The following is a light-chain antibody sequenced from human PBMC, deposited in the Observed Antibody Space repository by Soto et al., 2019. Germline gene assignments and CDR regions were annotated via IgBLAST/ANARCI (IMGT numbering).Light chain of an antibody. J-gene: IGLJ3*02. CDR2: SNN. V-gene: IGLV1-44*01. CDR3: ATWDDSLNGRV. CDR1: SSNIGSNT. Sequence: QSVLTQPPSASGTPGQRVTISCSGSSSNIGSNTVNWYQQLPGTAPKLLMYSNNQRPSGVPDRFSGSKSATSASLTISGLQAEDEADYYCATWDDSLNGRVFGGGTKLTVL.